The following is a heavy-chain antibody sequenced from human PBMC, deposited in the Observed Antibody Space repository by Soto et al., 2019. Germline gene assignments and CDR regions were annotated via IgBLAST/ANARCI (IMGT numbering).Heavy chain of an antibody. CDR1: GFSLSTSGMC. Sequence: SGPTLVNPTQTLTLTCTFSGFSLSTSGMCVSWIRQPPGKALEWLARIDWDDDKYYSTSLKTRLTISKDTSKNQVVLTMTNMDPVDTATYYCALISLIPQPHSGSCYFENHWGQGTLVTVSS. CDR3: ALISLIPQPHSGSCYFENH. J-gene: IGHJ4*02. V-gene: IGHV2-70*11. CDR2: IDWDDDK. D-gene: IGHD1-26*01.